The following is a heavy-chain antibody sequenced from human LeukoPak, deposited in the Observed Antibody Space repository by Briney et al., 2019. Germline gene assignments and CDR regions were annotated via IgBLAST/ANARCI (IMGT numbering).Heavy chain of an antibody. CDR1: GYSISSGYY. D-gene: IGHD6-19*01. CDR3: ARPFSGWQYYFDY. J-gene: IGHJ4*02. V-gene: IGHV4-38-2*01. Sequence: SETLSLTCAVSGYSISSGYYWGWIRQPPGKGLEWIGSIYHSGSTYYNPSLKSRVTISVDTSKNQFSLKLRSVTAADTAVYYCARPFSGWQYYFDYWGQGTLVTVSS. CDR2: IYHSGST.